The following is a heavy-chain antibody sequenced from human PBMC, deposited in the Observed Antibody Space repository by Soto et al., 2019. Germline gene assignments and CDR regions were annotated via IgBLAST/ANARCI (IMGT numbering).Heavy chain of an antibody. CDR3: ASMIGDPVLSFDS. Sequence: QVQLQESGPGLVKPSETLSLTCTVSGGSISSYYWSWIRQPPGKGLELIGFIFYSGSTSYNPSLKSRVTISIDTSEYQFSLKLNSVTAADTAVYYCASMIGDPVLSFDSWGQGTLVAGSS. D-gene: IGHD3-10*02. J-gene: IGHJ5*01. CDR1: GGSISSYY. CDR2: IFYSGST. V-gene: IGHV4-59*01.